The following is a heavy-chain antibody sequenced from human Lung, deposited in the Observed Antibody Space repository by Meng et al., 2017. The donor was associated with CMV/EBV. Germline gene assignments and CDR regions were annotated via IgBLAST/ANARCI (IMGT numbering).Heavy chain of an antibody. D-gene: IGHD6-19*01. CDR3: AKGGSSGGSDGFDY. V-gene: IGHV1-3*01. CDR2: INSGNGNT. Sequence: ASVXVFXNASGYTFTSYAMHWVRHAPGQRLEWMGWINSGNGNTKYSQKIQGRVTITRDTSASTAYMELSSLRSEDTAVYYCAKGGSSGGSDGFDYWGQGTLVTVPS. J-gene: IGHJ4*02. CDR1: GYTFTSYA.